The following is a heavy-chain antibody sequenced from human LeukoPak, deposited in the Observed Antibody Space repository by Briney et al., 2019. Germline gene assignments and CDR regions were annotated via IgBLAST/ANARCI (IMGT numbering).Heavy chain of an antibody. V-gene: IGHV3-53*01. CDR1: GFTVSNNY. D-gene: IGHD3-22*01. CDR2: IYSGGST. Sequence: PGGSLRLSCAASGFTVSNNYMSWVRQGPGKGLEWVSLIYSGGSTYYADSVKGRFTISRDNSKNTLFLQVNSLRVEDTAVYYCATYSSLDYWGQGILVTVSS. J-gene: IGHJ4*02. CDR3: ATYSSLDY.